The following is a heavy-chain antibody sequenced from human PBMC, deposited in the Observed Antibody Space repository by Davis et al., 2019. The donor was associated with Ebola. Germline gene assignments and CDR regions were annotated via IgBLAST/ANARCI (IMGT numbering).Heavy chain of an antibody. J-gene: IGHJ6*02. D-gene: IGHD6-6*01. CDR1: GFTFSSYS. V-gene: IGHV3-21*01. Sequence: GESLKISCTASGFTFSSYSMNWVRQAPGKGLEWVSSISSSSSYIYYADSVKGRFTISRDNSKNTLYLQMNSLRAEDTAVYYCARDILSIAARGHDLYYYYYGMDVWGQGTTVTVSS. CDR2: ISSSSSYI. CDR3: ARDILSIAARGHDLYYYYYGMDV.